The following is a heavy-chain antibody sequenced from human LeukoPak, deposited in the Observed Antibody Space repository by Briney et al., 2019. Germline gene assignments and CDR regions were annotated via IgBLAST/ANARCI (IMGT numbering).Heavy chain of an antibody. D-gene: IGHD3-3*01. J-gene: IGHJ4*02. CDR1: GYTFTSYD. V-gene: IGHV1-8*01. CDR3: ARAYGSTYEYYFDY. Sequence: ASVKVSCKASGYTFTSYDINWMRQATGQGLEWMGWMNPNSGNTGYAQKFQGRVTMTRNTSISTAYMELSSLRSEDTAVYYCARAYGSTYEYYFDYWGQGTLVTVSS. CDR2: MNPNSGNT.